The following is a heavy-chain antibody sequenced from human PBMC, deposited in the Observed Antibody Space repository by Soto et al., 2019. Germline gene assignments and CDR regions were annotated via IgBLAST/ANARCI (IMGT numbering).Heavy chain of an antibody. J-gene: IGHJ4*02. CDR3: AKTFGSNWLLDY. CDR2: MSGRGGSV. Sequence: EVQLLESVGGLVQPGGSLRLSCAGSGFTFSDYAISWVRQAPGKGLEWVSAMSGRGGSVYYADSVKGRFTISRDNSKNTVYLQMSSLRGEDTAIYYCAKTFGSNWLLDYWGRGTLVTVSS. V-gene: IGHV3-23*01. D-gene: IGHD6-13*01. CDR1: GFTFSDYA.